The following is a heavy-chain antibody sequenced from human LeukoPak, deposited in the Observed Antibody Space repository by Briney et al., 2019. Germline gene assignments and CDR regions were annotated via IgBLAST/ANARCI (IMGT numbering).Heavy chain of an antibody. CDR2: IIPIFGTA. Sequence: SVKVSCKASGGTFSSYAISWVRQAPGQGLECMGRIIPIFGTANYAQKFQGRVTITADESTSTAYMELSSLRSEYTAVYYCARDRGTMVRGSGMDVWGRGTTVTVS. J-gene: IGHJ6*04. CDR3: ARDRGTMVRGSGMDV. D-gene: IGHD3-10*01. V-gene: IGHV1-69*01. CDR1: GGTFSSYA.